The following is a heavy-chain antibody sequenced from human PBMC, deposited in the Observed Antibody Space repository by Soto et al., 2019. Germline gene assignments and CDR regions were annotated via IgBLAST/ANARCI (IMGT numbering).Heavy chain of an antibody. CDR2: ISSSSSYT. D-gene: IGHD3-22*01. J-gene: IGHJ4*02. Sequence: GGSLRLSCAASGFTFSDYYMSWIRQAPGKGLEWVSYISSSSSYTNYVDSVKGRFTISRDNAKNSLYLQMNGLRAEDTAVYYCAREGPYYDSSGYSFDYWGQGTLVTVSS. CDR1: GFTFSDYY. V-gene: IGHV3-11*06. CDR3: AREGPYYDSSGYSFDY.